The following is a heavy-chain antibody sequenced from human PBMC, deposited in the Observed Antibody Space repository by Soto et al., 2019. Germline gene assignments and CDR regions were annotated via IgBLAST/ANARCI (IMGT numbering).Heavy chain of an antibody. CDR1: GFTFRSFG. D-gene: IGHD3-9*01. V-gene: IGHV3-33*03. CDR3: ARMGGGEHYDILTGYYSDY. Sequence: QVQLVESGGGVVQPGKSLRLSCVASGFTFRSFGMHWVRQAPGKGLEWVAVIWYDGADQYYSDSVKGRFTISRDNTNNTLYLHMNSLRAEDTAVYYCARMGGGEHYDILTGYYSDYWGQGTLVTVSS. CDR2: IWYDGADQ. J-gene: IGHJ4*02.